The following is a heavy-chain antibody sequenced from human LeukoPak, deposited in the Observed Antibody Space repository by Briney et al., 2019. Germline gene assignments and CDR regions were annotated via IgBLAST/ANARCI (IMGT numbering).Heavy chain of an antibody. CDR2: INHSGST. CDR1: GGSFSGYY. V-gene: IGHV4-34*01. J-gene: IGHJ5*02. CDR3: ASAPGRRGSGSYNKRGLDP. Sequence: SETLSLTCAVYGGSFSGYYWSWIRQPPGKGLEWIGEINHSGSTNYNPSLKSRVTISVDTSKNQFSLKRSSVTAADTAVYYCASAPGRRGSGSYNKRGLDPWGQETPVTVSS. D-gene: IGHD3-10*01.